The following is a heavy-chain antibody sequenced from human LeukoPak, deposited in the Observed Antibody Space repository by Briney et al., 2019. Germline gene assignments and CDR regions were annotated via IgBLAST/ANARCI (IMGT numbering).Heavy chain of an antibody. Sequence: PSETLSLTCTVSGGSISSYYWSWIRQSPGKGLEWIGYIYNSRSTNYNPSLKSRVTISVDTSKNQFSLKLSSVTAADTAVYYCARGRDGYNSYWGQGTLVTVSS. CDR3: ARGRDGYNSY. J-gene: IGHJ4*02. V-gene: IGHV4-59*01. CDR2: IYNSRST. D-gene: IGHD5-24*01. CDR1: GGSISSYY.